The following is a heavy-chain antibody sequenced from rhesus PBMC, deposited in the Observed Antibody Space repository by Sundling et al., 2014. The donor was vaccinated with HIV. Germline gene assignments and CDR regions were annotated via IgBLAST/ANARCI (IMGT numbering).Heavy chain of an antibody. V-gene: IGHV4S10*01. J-gene: IGHJ6*01. CDR2: IFGGSPST. CDR3: ARGDSNYGFDS. Sequence: QVQLQESGPGLVKPSETLSLTCAVSGGSISDNYYWNWIRQPPGKGLEWIGYIFGGSPSTNYNPSLKSRVTISKDTSKNQFSLNLSSVTASDTAVYYCARGDSNYGFDSWGQGVVVTVSS. D-gene: IGHD4-23*01. CDR1: GGSISDNYY.